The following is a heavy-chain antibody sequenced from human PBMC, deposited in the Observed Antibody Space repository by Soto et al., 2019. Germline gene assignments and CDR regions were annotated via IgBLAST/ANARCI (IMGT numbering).Heavy chain of an antibody. Sequence: PGGSLRLSCAASGFTFSSYGMHWVRQAPGKGLEWVAVISYDGSNKYYADSVKGRFTISRGNSKNTLYLQMNSLRAEDTAVYYCVQVGVPGYRGQGSLVIVSS. CDR3: VQVGVPGY. J-gene: IGHJ4*02. D-gene: IGHD1-26*01. CDR2: ISYDGSNK. CDR1: GFTFSSYG. V-gene: IGHV3-30*03.